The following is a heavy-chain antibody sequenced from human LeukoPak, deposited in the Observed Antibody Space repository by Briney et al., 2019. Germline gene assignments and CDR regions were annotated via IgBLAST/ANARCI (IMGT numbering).Heavy chain of an antibody. J-gene: IGHJ4*02. CDR3: ARLSKGRFFDYIFDY. V-gene: IGHV4-39*01. CDR1: GASTSTYY. Sequence: SETLSLTCTVSGASTSTYYWGWIRQPPGKGLEWIGNIYYSGSTYYNPSLTSRVTMSVDTSNNQFSLKMHSVTAADTAVYYCARLSKGRFFDYIFDYWGQGTLVTVSS. CDR2: IYYSGST. D-gene: IGHD3-9*01.